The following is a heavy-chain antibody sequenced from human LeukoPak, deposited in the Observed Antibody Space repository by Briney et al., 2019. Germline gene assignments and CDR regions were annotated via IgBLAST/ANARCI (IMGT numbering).Heavy chain of an antibody. V-gene: IGHV1-2*02. CDR3: ARGSMTPAFDI. D-gene: IGHD2/OR15-2a*01. J-gene: IGHJ3*02. Sequence: ASVKVSCKASGYTFTSDGFNWVRQAPGQGLEWMGWINPNSGGTNYAQKFQGRVTMTRDTSISTAYMELSRLRSDDTAVYYCARGSMTPAFDIWGQGTMVTVSS. CDR2: INPNSGGT. CDR1: GYTFTSDG.